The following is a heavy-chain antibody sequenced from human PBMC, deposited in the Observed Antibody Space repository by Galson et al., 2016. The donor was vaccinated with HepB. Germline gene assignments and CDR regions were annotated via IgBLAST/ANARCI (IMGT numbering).Heavy chain of an antibody. Sequence: TLSLTCDVSGGSMSSGTDSWSWIRQPAGKGLEWIGRIYNGGNTHYNPSLKSRLSISIDPSKKQFSLKLSSVTAADTAVYYCARDYCSGGSCSPGKYWGQGTLVT. CDR2: IYNGGNT. V-gene: IGHV4-61*02. J-gene: IGHJ4*02. D-gene: IGHD2-15*01. CDR3: ARDYCSGGSCSPGKY. CDR1: GGSMSSGTDS.